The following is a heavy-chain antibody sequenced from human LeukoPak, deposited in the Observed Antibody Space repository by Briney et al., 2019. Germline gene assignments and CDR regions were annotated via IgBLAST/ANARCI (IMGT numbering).Heavy chain of an antibody. V-gene: IGHV3-66*01. CDR1: GFTVSGDY. Sequence: GGSLRLSCAASGFTVSGDYMSWVRQAPGKGLQWVSVVFTTGSTFYADSVKDRFTISRDISKNTVFLQMNSLRVEDTAVYFCAREPFGPFSSLEVHRGGMDVWGQGTTVTVSS. D-gene: IGHD3-10*01. J-gene: IGHJ6*02. CDR2: VFTTGST. CDR3: AREPFGPFSSLEVHRGGMDV.